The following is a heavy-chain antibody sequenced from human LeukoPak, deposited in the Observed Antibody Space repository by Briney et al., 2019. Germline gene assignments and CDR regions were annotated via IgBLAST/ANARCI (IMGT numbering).Heavy chain of an antibody. CDR3: ARQTGSGLFSLP. CDR2: IYFSGGT. V-gene: IGHV4-39*01. D-gene: IGHD3-10*01. J-gene: IGHJ4*02. CDR1: GGSIGSTNYY. Sequence: SETLSLTCTVSGGSIGSTNYYWGWIRQPPGKGLEWIGSIYFSGGTYYNASLKSRVTISVDTSKNQFSLKLSSVTAADTAVYYCARQTGSGLFSLPGGQGTLVTVSS.